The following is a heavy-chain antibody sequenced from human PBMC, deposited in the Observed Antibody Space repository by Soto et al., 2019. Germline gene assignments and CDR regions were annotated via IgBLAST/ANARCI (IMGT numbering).Heavy chain of an antibody. D-gene: IGHD2-15*01. CDR1: GFTFSSYG. J-gene: IGHJ3*02. CDR3: SNIVVVADRDAFDI. V-gene: IGHV3-30*03. CDR2: ISYDGSNK. Sequence: GGSLRLSCAASGFTFSSYGMHWVRQAPGKGLEWVAVISYDGSNKYYADSVKGRFTISRDNSKNTLYLQMNSLRAEDTVVYYCSNIVVVADRDAFDIWGQGTMVTVSS.